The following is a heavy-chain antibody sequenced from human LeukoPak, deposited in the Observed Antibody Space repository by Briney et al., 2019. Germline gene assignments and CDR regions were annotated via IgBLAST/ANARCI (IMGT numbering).Heavy chain of an antibody. V-gene: IGHV1-18*01. Sequence: ASVKVSCKASGYTFTSYGISWVRQAPGQGLEWMGWISAYNGNTNYAQKLQGRVTMTTDTSTSTAYMELRSLRSDDTAVYNCAREDYGDYPFDYWGQGTLVTVSS. J-gene: IGHJ4*02. D-gene: IGHD4-17*01. CDR2: ISAYNGNT. CDR1: GYTFTSYG. CDR3: AREDYGDYPFDY.